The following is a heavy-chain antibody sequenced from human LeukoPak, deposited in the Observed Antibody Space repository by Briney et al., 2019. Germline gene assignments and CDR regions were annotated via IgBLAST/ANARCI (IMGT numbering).Heavy chain of an antibody. D-gene: IGHD4-23*01. V-gene: IGHV4-39*01. CDR1: GGSISSYY. CDR2: IYYSGST. Sequence: PSETLSLTCTVSGGSISSYYWSWIRQPPGKGLEWIGSIYYSGSTYYNPSLKSRVTISVDTSKNQFSLKLSSVTAADTAVYYCARYSYGGNFPDAFGIWGQGTMVTVSS. CDR3: ARYSYGGNFPDAFGI. J-gene: IGHJ3*02.